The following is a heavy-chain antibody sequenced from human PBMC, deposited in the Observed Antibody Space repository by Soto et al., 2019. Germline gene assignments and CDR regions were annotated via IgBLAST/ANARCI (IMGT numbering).Heavy chain of an antibody. V-gene: IGHV1-69*01. D-gene: IGHD6-6*01. Sequence: QVQLVQSGAEVKKPGSSVKVCCKASGGTFSSYAISWVRQAPGQRLEWMGGIIPIFGTANYAQKFQVRVTITADESTSTAYMELSSLRSEDTAVYYCASQYSSSSRENWFEPWGQGTLVTVSS. CDR3: ASQYSSSSRENWFEP. CDR2: IIPIFGTA. CDR1: GGTFSSYA. J-gene: IGHJ5*02.